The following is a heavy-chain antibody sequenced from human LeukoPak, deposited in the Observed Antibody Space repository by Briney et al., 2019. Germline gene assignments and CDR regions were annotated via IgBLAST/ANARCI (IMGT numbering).Heavy chain of an antibody. V-gene: IGHV3-53*01. CDR1: GFTVSSNY. D-gene: IGHD6-13*01. Sequence: GGSLRLSCAASGFTVSSNYMSWVRQAPGKGLEWVSVIYSGGANAYYADSVKGRFTISRDNSKNTLYLQMNSLRAEDTAVYYCARDLRAAAGTWLDYWGQGTLVTVSS. J-gene: IGHJ4*02. CDR3: ARDLRAAAGTWLDY. CDR2: IYSGGANA.